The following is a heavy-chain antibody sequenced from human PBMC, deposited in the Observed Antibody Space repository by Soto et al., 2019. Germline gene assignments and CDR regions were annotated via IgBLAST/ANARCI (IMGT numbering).Heavy chain of an antibody. CDR2: VSHDGRNT. J-gene: IGHJ4*02. D-gene: IGHD6-19*01. V-gene: IGHV3-30*03. Sequence: VQPVESGGGVVQPGRSLRLSCAASGFTFSDYAMHWVRQAPGKGLEWVAVVSHDGRNTHYADSVKGRFTISRDSSKNTVSLEMTSLRAEDTAVYYCARGGRQWLVTSDFNYWGQGTLVPVSS. CDR1: GFTFSDYA. CDR3: ARGGRQWLVTSDFNY.